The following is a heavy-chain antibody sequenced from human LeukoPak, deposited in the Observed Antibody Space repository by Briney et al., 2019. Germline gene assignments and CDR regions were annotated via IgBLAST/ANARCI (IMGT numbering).Heavy chain of an antibody. D-gene: IGHD3-22*01. CDR3: ARVENYYDSSAPAPYDY. J-gene: IGHJ4*02. V-gene: IGHV3-53*01. Sequence: GGSLRLSCAASGFTVSSNYMSWVRQAPGKGLEWVSVIYSGGNTYYADSVKGRFTISRDNAKNSLYLQMNSLRAEDTAVYYCARVENYYDSSAPAPYDYWGQGTLVTVSS. CDR1: GFTVSSNY. CDR2: IYSGGNT.